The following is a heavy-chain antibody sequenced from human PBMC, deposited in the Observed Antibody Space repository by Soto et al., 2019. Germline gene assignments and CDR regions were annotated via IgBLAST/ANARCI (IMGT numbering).Heavy chain of an antibody. D-gene: IGHD2-21*01. CDR1: GASITNGDYY. V-gene: IGHV4-31*03. Sequence: VQLLESGPGLVKPSQTLSLTCNVSGASITNGDYYWSWIRQHPGKGLEWIGYIYYNGDTKYNPSLKSRVIMSVDTSKNLFSLELTSVTAADTAVYFCSRLDPPYSLDNWGQGTLVTVSS. J-gene: IGHJ4*02. CDR3: SRLDPPYSLDN. CDR2: IYYNGDT.